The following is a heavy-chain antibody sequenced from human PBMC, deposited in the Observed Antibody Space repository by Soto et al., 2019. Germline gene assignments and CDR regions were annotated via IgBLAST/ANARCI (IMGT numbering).Heavy chain of an antibody. D-gene: IGHD2-15*01. J-gene: IGHJ5*02. V-gene: IGHV1-69*13. CDR2: IIPIFGTA. Sequence: SVKVSCKASGGTFSSYAISWVRQAPGQGLEWMGGIIPIFGTANYAQKFQGRVTITADESTSTAYMELSSLRSEDTAVYYCARASLEVVVAAMKYNWFDPWGQGTLVTVSS. CDR1: GGTFSSYA. CDR3: ARASLEVVVAAMKYNWFDP.